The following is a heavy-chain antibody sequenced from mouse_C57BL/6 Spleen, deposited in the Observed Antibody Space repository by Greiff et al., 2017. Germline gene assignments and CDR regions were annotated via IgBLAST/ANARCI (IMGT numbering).Heavy chain of an antibody. J-gene: IGHJ2*01. CDR3: ARVEVNYFDY. V-gene: IGHV1-82*01. CDR2: IYPGDGDT. CDR1: GYAFSSSW. Sequence: QVQLQQSGPELVKPGASVKISCKASGYAFSSSWMNWVKQRPGKGLEWIGRIYPGDGDTNYNGKFKGKATLTADKSSSTAYMQLSSLTSEDSAVXFCARVEVNYFDYWGQGTTLTVSS.